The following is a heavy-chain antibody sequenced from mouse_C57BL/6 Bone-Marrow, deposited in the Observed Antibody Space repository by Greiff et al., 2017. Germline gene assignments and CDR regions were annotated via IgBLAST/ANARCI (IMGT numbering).Heavy chain of an antibody. Sequence: EVKLVESGGGLVKPGGSLKLSCAASGFTFSSYAMSWVRQTPEKRLEWVATISDGGSYTYYPDNVKGRFTISRDNAKNNLYLQMSHLKSEDTAMYYCTNYGNYDAMDYWGQGTSVTVSS. V-gene: IGHV5-4*03. J-gene: IGHJ4*01. CDR3: TNYGNYDAMDY. CDR2: ISDGGSYT. CDR1: GFTFSSYA. D-gene: IGHD2-1*01.